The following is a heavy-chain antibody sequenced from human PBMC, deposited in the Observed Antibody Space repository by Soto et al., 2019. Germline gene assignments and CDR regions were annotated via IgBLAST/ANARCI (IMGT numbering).Heavy chain of an antibody. D-gene: IGHD2-2*01. V-gene: IGHV3-23*01. J-gene: IGHJ1*01. Sequence: GGSLRLSCAASGFTFGSWAMSWVRQAPGKGLEWVSVIKGTGGTTFYADSVRGRFTISRDNSKNMLYLQMSSLRAEDTAVYYCAKEGGFFRSTEGLKNRFSSWARGTLVPVSS. CDR1: GFTFGSWA. CDR3: AKEGGFFRSTEGLKNRFSS. CDR2: IKGTGGTT.